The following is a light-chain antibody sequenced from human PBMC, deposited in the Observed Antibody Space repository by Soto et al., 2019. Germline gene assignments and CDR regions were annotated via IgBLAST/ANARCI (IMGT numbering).Light chain of an antibody. V-gene: IGKV3-20*01. CDR2: GAS. J-gene: IGKJ2*01. Sequence: EIVLTQSPGTLSLSPGERATLSCRASQSVSSNYLTWYQQKPGQAPRLLIYGASSRATGIPDRFSGSGSGTDFPLTINRLEPEDFAVYYCQQYGTSSMYTFGQGTKLEIK. CDR1: QSVSSNY. CDR3: QQYGTSSMYT.